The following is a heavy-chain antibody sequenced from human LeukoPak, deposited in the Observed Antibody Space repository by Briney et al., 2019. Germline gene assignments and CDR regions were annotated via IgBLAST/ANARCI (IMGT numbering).Heavy chain of an antibody. J-gene: IGHJ3*02. CDR1: GFTFTSYQ. CDR3: ARDNNDGAFDI. V-gene: IGHV3-33*08. Sequence: GGSLRLSCAASGFTFTSYQMSWVRQAPGKGLEWVAVIWYDGSNKYYADSVKGRFTISRDNSKNTLYLQMNSLRAEDTAVYYCARDNNDGAFDIWGQGTMVTVSS. CDR2: IWYDGSNK. D-gene: IGHD2-8*01.